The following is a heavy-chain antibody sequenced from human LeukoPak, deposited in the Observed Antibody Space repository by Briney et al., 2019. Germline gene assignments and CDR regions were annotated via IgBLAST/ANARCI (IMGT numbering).Heavy chain of an antibody. J-gene: IGHJ1*01. Sequence: SETLSLTCTVSGGSISSSTYCWGWIRKPPGKGLDWIGSMYYSGGAYYNPSLKSRLTISVDTSKNQFSLKLDSVTAADTAVYYCARQVFRQWPEYFRFWGRGTLVTVSS. CDR2: MYYSGGA. V-gene: IGHV4-39*01. CDR3: ARQVFRQWPEYFRF. D-gene: IGHD6-19*01. CDR1: GGSISSSTYC.